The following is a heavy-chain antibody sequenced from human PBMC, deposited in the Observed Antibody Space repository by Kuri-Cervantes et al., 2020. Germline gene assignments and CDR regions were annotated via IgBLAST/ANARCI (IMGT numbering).Heavy chain of an antibody. CDR1: GFTFSGYG. J-gene: IGHJ3*02. Sequence: GESLKISCAASGFTFSGYGMHWVRQAPGKGLEWVAVISYDGSNKYYADPVKGRFTISRDNSKNTLYLQMNSLRAEDTAVYYCARDNRDYDSIAFDIWGQGTMVTVSS. CDR3: ARDNRDYDSIAFDI. V-gene: IGHV3-30*03. CDR2: ISYDGSNK. D-gene: IGHD3-22*01.